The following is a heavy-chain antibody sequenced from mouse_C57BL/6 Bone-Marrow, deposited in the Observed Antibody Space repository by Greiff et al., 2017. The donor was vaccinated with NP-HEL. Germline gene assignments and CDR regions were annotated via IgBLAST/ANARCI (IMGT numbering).Heavy chain of an antibody. CDR3: ARSEYYYGSSYWYFDV. V-gene: IGHV8-12*01. Sequence: QVTLKVSGPGILQSSQTLSLTCSFSGFSLSTSGMGVSWIRQPSGKGLEWLAHIYWDDDKRYNPSLKSRLTISKDTSRNQVFLKITSVDTADTATSYCARSEYYYGSSYWYFDVWGTGTTATVSS. D-gene: IGHD1-1*01. J-gene: IGHJ1*03. CDR2: IYWDDDK. CDR1: GFSLSTSGMG.